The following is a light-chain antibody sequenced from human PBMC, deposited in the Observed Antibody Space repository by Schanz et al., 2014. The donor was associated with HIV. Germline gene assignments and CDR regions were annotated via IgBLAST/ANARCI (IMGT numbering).Light chain of an antibody. CDR1: NLGSKS. J-gene: IGLJ2*01. CDR3: QVWESSTGVV. V-gene: IGLV3-21*01. CDR2: YDT. Sequence: SYELTQPPSVSVAPGKTASITCVANNLGSKSVHWYQQRPGQAPGLVIYYDTDRPSGIPERVSGSNSGQTATLTISAVEAGDEADYFCQVWESSTGVVFGGGTKLTVL.